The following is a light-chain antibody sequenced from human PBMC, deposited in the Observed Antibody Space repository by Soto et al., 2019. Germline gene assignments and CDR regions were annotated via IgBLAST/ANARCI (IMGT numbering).Light chain of an antibody. V-gene: IGKV3-15*01. Sequence: EIVLTQSPATLSVSPGERATLSCMASQSISSLLAWYQQKPGQAPRLLIYSASTRATGIPARFSGSGSGADFTLTISSLQSEDFAVYYCQQYYDWPITFGQGTRLET. CDR1: QSISSL. CDR3: QQYYDWPIT. CDR2: SAS. J-gene: IGKJ5*01.